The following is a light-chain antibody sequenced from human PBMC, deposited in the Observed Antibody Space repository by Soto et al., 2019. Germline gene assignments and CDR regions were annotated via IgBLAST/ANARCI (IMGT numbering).Light chain of an antibody. Sequence: DIRMTQSPSSLSASVGDKVIITCRASQSISSSLNWYQQKPGKAPKLLIYAASTLQSGVPSKFSGSGSGTDFTLTISSLQPEDFATYYCQQSYTLPRTFGQGTKVDIK. CDR2: AAS. CDR1: QSISSS. J-gene: IGKJ1*01. V-gene: IGKV1-39*01. CDR3: QQSYTLPRT.